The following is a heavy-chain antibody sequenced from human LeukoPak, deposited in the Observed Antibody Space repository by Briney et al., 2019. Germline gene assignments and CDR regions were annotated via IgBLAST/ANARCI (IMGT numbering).Heavy chain of an antibody. J-gene: IGHJ5*02. CDR1: GGSISSSSNY. CDR2: IYYSGST. Sequence: SETLSLTCTVSGGSISSSSNYWGWIRQPPGKGLEWIGTIYYSGSTYCNPSLKSRVTISVDTSKNQFSLKLSSVTAADTALYYCARATYCSTTSCYAGRFNWFDPWGQGTLVTVSS. V-gene: IGHV4-39*01. CDR3: ARATYCSTTSCYAGRFNWFDP. D-gene: IGHD2-2*01.